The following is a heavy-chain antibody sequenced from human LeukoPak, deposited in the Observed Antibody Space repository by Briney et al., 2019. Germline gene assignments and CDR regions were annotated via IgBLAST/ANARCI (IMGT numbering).Heavy chain of an antibody. Sequence: SETLSLICAVSGFSIRSDYYWGWIRQPPGGGLEWIGSISHSGSTYYTPSLKSRVTISVDTSKNQFSLNLRSVTAADTAVYYCARDPLADYWDQGILVTVSS. CDR2: ISHSGST. CDR3: ARDPLADY. V-gene: IGHV4-38-2*02. J-gene: IGHJ4*02. CDR1: GFSIRSDYY.